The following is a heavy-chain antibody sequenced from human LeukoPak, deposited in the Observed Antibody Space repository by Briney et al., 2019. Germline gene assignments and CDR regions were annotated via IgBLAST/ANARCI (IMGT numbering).Heavy chain of an antibody. Sequence: GRSLRPSCTASGFNFGEYAMSWVRQPQGKGLEWIGFIRSNDYGGTTDYAASVKGRFIISRDDSKRVAYLQMNSLKAEDTGVYYCTPESGDYWGQGTLVTVTS. CDR1: GFNFGEYA. CDR2: IRSNDYGGTT. D-gene: IGHD1-26*01. V-gene: IGHV3-49*04. CDR3: TPESGDY. J-gene: IGHJ4*02.